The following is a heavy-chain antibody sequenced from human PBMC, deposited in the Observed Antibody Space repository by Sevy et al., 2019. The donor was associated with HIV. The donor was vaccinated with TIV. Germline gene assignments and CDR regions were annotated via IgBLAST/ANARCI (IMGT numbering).Heavy chain of an antibody. D-gene: IGHD6-19*01. J-gene: IGHJ3*02. CDR3: ARGWLGDAFDI. CDR2: IPYDGSNK. CDR1: GFTFSSYA. Sequence: GGSLRLSCAASGFTFSSYAMHWVRQAPGKGLEWVAVIPYDGSNKYYADSVKGRFTISRDNSKNTLYLQMNSLRAEDTAVYYCARGWLGDAFDIWGQGTMVTVSS. V-gene: IGHV3-30-3*01.